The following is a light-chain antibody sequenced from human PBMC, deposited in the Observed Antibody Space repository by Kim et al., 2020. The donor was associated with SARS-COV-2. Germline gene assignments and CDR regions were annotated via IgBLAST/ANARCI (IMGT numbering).Light chain of an antibody. Sequence: GQKVTNSCSGSSSNIGNNYVSWYQQLPGTAPKLLIYDNNKRPSGIPDRFSGSKSGTSATLGITGLQTGDEADYYCGTWDSSLSVWVFGGGTQLTVL. V-gene: IGLV1-51*01. CDR1: SSNIGNNY. CDR3: GTWDSSLSVWV. J-gene: IGLJ3*02. CDR2: DNN.